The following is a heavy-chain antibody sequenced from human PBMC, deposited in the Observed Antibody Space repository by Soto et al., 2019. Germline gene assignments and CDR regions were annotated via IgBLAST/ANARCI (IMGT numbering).Heavy chain of an antibody. CDR1: GFTFTSSA. CDR3: AADLAFMIRGPDAFDI. V-gene: IGHV1-58*02. J-gene: IGHJ3*02. D-gene: IGHD3-10*01. Sequence: ASVKVSCKASGFTFTSSAMQWVRQARGQRLEWIGWIVVGSGNTNYAQKFQERVTITRDMSTSTAYMELSSLRSEDTAVYYCAADLAFMIRGPDAFDIWGQGTMVTVSS. CDR2: IVVGSGNT.